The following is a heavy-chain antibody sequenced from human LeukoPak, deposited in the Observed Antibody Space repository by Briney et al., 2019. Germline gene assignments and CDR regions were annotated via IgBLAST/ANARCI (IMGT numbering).Heavy chain of an antibody. CDR3: AIFACAGGRSLAYNFYAMDV. V-gene: IGHV3-33*03. CDR1: GFTFSTYG. Sequence: GGSLRLSCAASGFTFSTYGMNWVRQAPGKGLEWVAIIWYDGSDKYYADSVKGRFTASRDNPKNTMFLPMNSLRDEDTAVYYCAIFACAGGRSLAYNFYAMDVWGQGTTVTVSS. CDR2: IWYDGSDK. D-gene: IGHD2-8*02. J-gene: IGHJ6*02.